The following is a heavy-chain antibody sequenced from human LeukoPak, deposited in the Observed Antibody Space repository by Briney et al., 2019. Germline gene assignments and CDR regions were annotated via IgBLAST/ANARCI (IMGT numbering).Heavy chain of an antibody. CDR1: GGSISSDY. D-gene: IGHD2-2*01. Sequence: PSETLSLTCTVSGGSISSDYWSWIRQPAGKGLEWIGRIYTTESTNYNPSLKSRVTISLDKSKSQFSLKLNSVTAADTAVYYCARGYCSSTSCYAFDPWGQGTLVTVSS. J-gene: IGHJ5*02. CDR2: IYTTEST. CDR3: ARGYCSSTSCYAFDP. V-gene: IGHV4-4*07.